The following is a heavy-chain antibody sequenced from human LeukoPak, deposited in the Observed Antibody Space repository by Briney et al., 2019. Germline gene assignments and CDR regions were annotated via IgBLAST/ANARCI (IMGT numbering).Heavy chain of an antibody. V-gene: IGHV4-61*02. CDR2: IYTSGST. J-gene: IGHJ6*04. Sequence: MASQTLSLTCTVSGGSISSGSYYCSWIRQPAGKGLEWIGRIYTSGSTNYNPSLKSRVTISVDTSKNQFSLKLSSVTAADTAVYYCARDGWNYSMDVWGKGTTVTVSS. D-gene: IGHD6-19*01. CDR1: GGSISSGSYY. CDR3: ARDGWNYSMDV.